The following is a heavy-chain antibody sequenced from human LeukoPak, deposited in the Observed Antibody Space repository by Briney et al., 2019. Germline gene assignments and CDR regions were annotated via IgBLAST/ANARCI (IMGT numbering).Heavy chain of an antibody. CDR3: GKESSCGYYFDY. V-gene: IGHV3-9*03. D-gene: IGHD6-19*01. CDR1: GFTFDDYA. CDR2: ISWNSGSI. J-gene: IGHJ4*02. Sequence: GRSLRLSCAASGFTFDDYAMHWVRQAPGRGLEWVSGISWNSGSIGYADSVKGRFTISRDNAKNSLYLQMNSLRAEDMALYYCGKESSCGYYFDYWGQGTLVTVSS.